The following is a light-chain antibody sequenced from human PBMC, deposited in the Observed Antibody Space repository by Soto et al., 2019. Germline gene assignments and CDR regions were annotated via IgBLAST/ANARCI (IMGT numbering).Light chain of an antibody. V-gene: IGKV3-15*01. Sequence: EILMTQSPETLSVSPGERATLSCRASQSVSSNLAWYQQKPGQAPRLLIYGASTRATGIPARFSGSGSGTDFTRTISRLQSEDFAVYYCQQYSNWPPWTFGQGTKVEFK. CDR2: GAS. CDR1: QSVSSN. J-gene: IGKJ1*01. CDR3: QQYSNWPPWT.